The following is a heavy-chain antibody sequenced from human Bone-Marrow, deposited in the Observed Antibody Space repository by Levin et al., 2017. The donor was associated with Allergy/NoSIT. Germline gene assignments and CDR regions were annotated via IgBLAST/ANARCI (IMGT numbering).Heavy chain of an antibody. CDR3: ARGGEVTTFHY. Sequence: SQTLSLTCAVYGGSFSGYYWSWIRQPPGKGLEWIGEINHSGSTNYNPSLKSRVTISVDTSKNQFSLKLSSVTAADTAVYYCARGGEVTTFHYWGQGTLVTVSS. CDR2: INHSGST. J-gene: IGHJ4*02. V-gene: IGHV4-34*01. CDR1: GGSFSGYY. D-gene: IGHD4-17*01.